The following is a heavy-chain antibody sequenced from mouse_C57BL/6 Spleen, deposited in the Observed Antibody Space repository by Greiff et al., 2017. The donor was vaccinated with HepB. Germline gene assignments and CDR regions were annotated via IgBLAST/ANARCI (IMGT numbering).Heavy chain of an antibody. D-gene: IGHD3-2*02. J-gene: IGHJ4*01. CDR3: ARALDSSGYYAMDY. Sequence: QVQLQQPGAELVMPGASVKLSCKASGYTFTSYWMHWVKQRPGQGLEWIGEIDPSDSYTNYNQKFKGKSTLTVDKSSSTAYMQLSSLTSEDSAVYYCARALDSSGYYAMDYWGQGTSVTVSS. V-gene: IGHV1-69*01. CDR2: IDPSDSYT. CDR1: GYTFTSYW.